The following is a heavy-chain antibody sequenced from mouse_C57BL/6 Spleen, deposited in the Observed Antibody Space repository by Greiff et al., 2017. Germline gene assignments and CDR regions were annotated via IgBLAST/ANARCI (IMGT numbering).Heavy chain of an antibody. CDR3: ARNSESPFAY. CDR2: IDPADGET. J-gene: IGHJ3*01. Sequence: VQLQQSGAELVRPGASVKLSCKASGYTIKDYCMHWVKQRTVQGLEWIGKIDPADGETHYDPKFKGKATMTVDKSSSTAYLQLSSLTSEDTAVYYCARNSESPFAYWGQGTVVTVSA. D-gene: IGHD6-2*01. CDR1: GYTIKDYC. V-gene: IGHV14-2*01.